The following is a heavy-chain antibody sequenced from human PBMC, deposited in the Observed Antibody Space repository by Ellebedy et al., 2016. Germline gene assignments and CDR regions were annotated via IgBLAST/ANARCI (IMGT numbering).Heavy chain of an antibody. Sequence: DSVKGRFTISRDNAKNSLFLQMNSLRDEDTAVYYCFAIVGSSSRGGYWGQGTRVTVSS. J-gene: IGHJ4*02. V-gene: IGHV3-48*02. D-gene: IGHD6-6*01. CDR3: FAIVGSSSRGGY.